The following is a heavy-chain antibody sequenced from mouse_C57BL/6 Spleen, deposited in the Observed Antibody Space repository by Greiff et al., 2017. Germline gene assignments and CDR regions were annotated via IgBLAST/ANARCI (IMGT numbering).Heavy chain of an antibody. CDR1: GYSFTDYN. J-gene: IGHJ3*01. D-gene: IGHD1-1*01. CDR2: INPNYGTT. Sequence: VQLQQSGPELVKPGASVKISCKASGYSFTDYNMNWVKQSNGKSLEWIGVINPNYGTTSYNQQFKGKATLTVDQSSSTAYMQLNSLTSEDSAVYYSARSNSPYYYGSSSWFAYWGQGTLVTVSA. V-gene: IGHV1-39*01. CDR3: ARSNSPYYYGSSSWFAY.